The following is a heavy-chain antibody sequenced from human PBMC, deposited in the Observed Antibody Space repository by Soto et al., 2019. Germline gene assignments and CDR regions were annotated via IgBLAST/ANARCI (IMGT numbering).Heavy chain of an antibody. CDR3: ARDPNPPAFDY. V-gene: IGHV3-21*01. J-gene: IGHJ4*02. CDR2: ISSSSSYI. CDR1: GFSVKSYS. Sequence: GGCMGLSCAASGFSVKSYSMNWVRQAPGKGLEWVSSISSSSSYIYYADSVKGRFTISRDNAKNSLYLQMNSLRAEDTAVYYCARDPNPPAFDYWGQGTLVTVSS.